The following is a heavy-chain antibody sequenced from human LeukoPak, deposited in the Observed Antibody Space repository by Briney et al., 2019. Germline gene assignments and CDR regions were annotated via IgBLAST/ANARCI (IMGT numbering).Heavy chain of an antibody. CDR3: ARDGGWLQTQNHYYYHGMDV. Sequence: SVKVSCKASGGTFSTYAITWVRQAPGQGLEWMGRILPIFDMANYAQKFQGRVTIIADKSTRTAYMELSSLRSDDTAVYYCARDGGWLQTQNHYYYHGMDVWGQGTTVTVSS. D-gene: IGHD5-24*01. V-gene: IGHV1-69*04. CDR2: ILPIFDMA. CDR1: GGTFSTYA. J-gene: IGHJ6*02.